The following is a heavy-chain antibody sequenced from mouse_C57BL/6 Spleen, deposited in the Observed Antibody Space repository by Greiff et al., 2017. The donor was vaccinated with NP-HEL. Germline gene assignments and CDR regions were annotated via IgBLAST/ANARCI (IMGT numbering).Heavy chain of an antibody. D-gene: IGHD2-4*01. J-gene: IGHJ1*03. CDR3: ARDRGYDYDGVYWYFDV. V-gene: IGHV3-6*01. CDR1: GYSITSGYY. Sequence: DVKLQESGPGLVKPSQSLSLTCSVTGYSITSGYYWNWIRQFPGNKLEWMGYISYDGSNNYNPSLKNRISITRDTSKNQFFLKLNSVTTEDTATYYGARDRGYDYDGVYWYFDVWGTGTTVTVSS. CDR2: ISYDGSN.